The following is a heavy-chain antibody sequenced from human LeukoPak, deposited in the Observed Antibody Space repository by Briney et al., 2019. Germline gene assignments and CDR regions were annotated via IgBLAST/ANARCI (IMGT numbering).Heavy chain of an antibody. CDR1: GFTFSSYS. D-gene: IGHD2-15*01. V-gene: IGHV3-21*01. Sequence: GGSLRLSCAASGFTFSSYSMNWVRQAPGKGLEWVSSISSSSSYIYYADSVKGRFTISRDNAKNSLYLQMNSLRAEDTAVYYCARDYCSGGSCYSSADYWGQGTLVTVSS. CDR3: ARDYCSGGSCYSSADY. CDR2: ISSSSSYI. J-gene: IGHJ4*02.